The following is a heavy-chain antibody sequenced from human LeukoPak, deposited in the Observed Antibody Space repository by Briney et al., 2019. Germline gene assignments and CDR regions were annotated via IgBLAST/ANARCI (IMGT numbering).Heavy chain of an antibody. CDR2: IYYSGST. D-gene: IGHD3-22*01. Sequence: SETLSLTCTVSGGSISSGDYYWSWIRQPPGKGLEWIGYIYYSGSTYYNPSLKSRVTISVDTSKNQFSLKLSSVTAADTAVYYCASSVRATNYYYDSSGYYTDRDYWGQGTLVTVSS. J-gene: IGHJ4*02. CDR1: GGSISSGDYY. CDR3: ASSVRATNYYYDSSGYYTDRDY. V-gene: IGHV4-30-4*01.